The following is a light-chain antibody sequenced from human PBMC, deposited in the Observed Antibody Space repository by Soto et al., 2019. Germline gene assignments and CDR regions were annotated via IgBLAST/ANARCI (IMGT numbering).Light chain of an antibody. V-gene: IGKV3-15*01. J-gene: IGKJ1*01. CDR2: GAS. CDR3: QQYSNWPPWT. CDR1: QSVSSN. Sequence: EIVMTQSPATLSVSPGERATLSCRASQSVSSNLAWYQQQPGQAPRLLIYGASTRATGIPARFSGSGSGTEFTLIIRRLQSEDFAVYYCQQYSNWPPWTFGQGTKVDIK.